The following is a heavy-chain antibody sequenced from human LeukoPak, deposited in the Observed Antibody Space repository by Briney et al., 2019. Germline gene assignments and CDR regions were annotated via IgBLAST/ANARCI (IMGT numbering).Heavy chain of an antibody. CDR2: ISYDGSNK. CDR1: GFTVSSCY. J-gene: IGHJ4*02. V-gene: IGHV3-30-3*01. CDR3: ARDFRSSFDY. D-gene: IGHD6-19*01. Sequence: GGSLRLSCAGSGFTVSSCYMSWVRQAPGKGLEWVAVISYDGSNKYYADSVKGRFTISRDNSKNTLYLQMNSLRAEDTAVYYCARDFRSSFDYWGQGTLVTVSS.